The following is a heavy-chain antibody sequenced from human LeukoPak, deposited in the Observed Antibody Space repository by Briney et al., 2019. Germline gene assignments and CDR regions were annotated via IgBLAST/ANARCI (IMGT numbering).Heavy chain of an antibody. D-gene: IGHD3-3*01. CDR2: INPNSGGT. V-gene: IGHV1-2*02. CDR1: GYTLTGYY. Sequence: GASVKVSCKASGYTLTGYYMHWVRQAPGQGLEWMGWINPNSGGTNYAQKFQGRVTMTRDTSISTAYMELSRLRSDDTAVYYCAREMRDGFGVVTDYWGQGTLVTVSS. CDR3: AREMRDGFGVVTDY. J-gene: IGHJ4*02.